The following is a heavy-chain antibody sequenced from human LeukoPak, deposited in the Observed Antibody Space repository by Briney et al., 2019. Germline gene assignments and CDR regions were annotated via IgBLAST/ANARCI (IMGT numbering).Heavy chain of an antibody. J-gene: IGHJ4*02. CDR2: ISGSGGST. V-gene: IGHV3-23*01. D-gene: IGHD6-19*01. CDR1: GFTFSSYG. Sequence: PGRSLRLSCAASGFTFSSYGMHWVRQAPGKGLEWVSAISGSGGSTYYADSVKGRFTISRDNSKNTLYLQMNSLRAEDTAVYYCAKDLGIAVAGTVDYWGQGTLVTVSS. CDR3: AKDLGIAVAGTVDY.